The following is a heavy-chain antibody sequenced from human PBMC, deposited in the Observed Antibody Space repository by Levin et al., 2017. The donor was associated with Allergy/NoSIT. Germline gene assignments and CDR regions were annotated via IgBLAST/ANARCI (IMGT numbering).Heavy chain of an antibody. J-gene: IGHJ4*02. CDR2: ISSSSSYI. D-gene: IGHD6-6*01. V-gene: IGHV3-21*01. CDR3: ARDLVGSARGDY. Sequence: PGGSLRLSCAASGFTFSSYSMNWVRQAPGKGLEWVSSISSSSSYIYYADSVKGRFTISRDNAKNSLYLQMNSLRAEDTAVYYCARDLVGSARGDYWGQGTLVTVSS. CDR1: GFTFSSYS.